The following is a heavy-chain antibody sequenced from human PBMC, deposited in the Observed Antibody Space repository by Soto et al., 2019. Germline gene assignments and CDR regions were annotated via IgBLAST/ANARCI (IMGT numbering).Heavy chain of an antibody. J-gene: IGHJ4*02. CDR2: IIPIFGTA. D-gene: IGHD3-22*01. CDR1: GGTFSSYA. CDR3: ASDSSGSGGFDY. Sequence: QVQLVQSGAEVKKPGSSVKVSCKASGGTFSSYAISWVRQAPGQGLEWMGGIIPIFGTANYAQKFQGRVTISADESTSTAYMERSSLRSEDTAVYYCASDSSGSGGFDYWGQGTLVTVSS. V-gene: IGHV1-69*12.